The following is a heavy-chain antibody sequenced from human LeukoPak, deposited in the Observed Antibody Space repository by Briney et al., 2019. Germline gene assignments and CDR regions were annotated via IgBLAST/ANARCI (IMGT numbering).Heavy chain of an antibody. J-gene: IGHJ4*02. CDR3: ARAYSGSYSGR. CDR2: ISSSSSYI. CDR1: GFAFTSSA. V-gene: IGHV3-21*01. D-gene: IGHD1-26*01. Sequence: GGSLRLSCAQSGFAFTSSAMSSVRQAPGKGLECVSSISSSSSYIYYADSVKGRFTISRDNAKNSLYLQMNSLRAEDTAVYYCARAYSGSYSGRWGQGTLVTVSS.